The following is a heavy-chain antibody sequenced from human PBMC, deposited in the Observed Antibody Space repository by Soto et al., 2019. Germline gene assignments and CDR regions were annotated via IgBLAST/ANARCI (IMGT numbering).Heavy chain of an antibody. CDR2: IYYSGST. CDR1: GGSISSGGYY. Sequence: QVQLQESGPGLVKPSQTLSLTCTVSGGSISSGGYYWSWIRQHPGKGLEWIGYIYYSGSTYYNPSLKRRVTISVDTSKNQFFLKLSSVTAADTAVYYCARDSSGEFFDYWGQGTLVTVSS. D-gene: IGHD3-22*01. CDR3: ARDSSGEFFDY. J-gene: IGHJ4*02. V-gene: IGHV4-31*03.